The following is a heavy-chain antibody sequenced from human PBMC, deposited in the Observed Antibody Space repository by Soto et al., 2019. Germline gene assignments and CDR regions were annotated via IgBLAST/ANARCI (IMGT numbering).Heavy chain of an antibody. D-gene: IGHD3-10*01. CDR2: ITGPGGNT. CDR1: GFTFSSYA. CDR3: AKESITMVRGSTDFDY. V-gene: IGHV3-23*01. Sequence: GGSLRLSCAASGFTFSSYAMSWVRQAPGKGLEWVSAITGPGGNTYYADSLKGRFTISRDNSKNTLYLQMNTLRAEDTAVYYCAKESITMVRGSTDFDYWGQGTLVTVSS. J-gene: IGHJ4*02.